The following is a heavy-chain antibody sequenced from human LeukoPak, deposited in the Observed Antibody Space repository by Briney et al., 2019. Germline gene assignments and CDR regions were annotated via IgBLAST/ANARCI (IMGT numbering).Heavy chain of an antibody. CDR2: INSDGSST. D-gene: IGHD2-15*01. CDR1: GFTLSSYW. Sequence: PGGSLRLSCAASGFTLSSYWMHWVRQAPGKGLVWVSRINSDGSSTNYADSVKGRFTISRDNAKNTLYLQMNSLRAEDTAVYYCARDSHVRNKDIVVVVAAGPSYYYYGMDVWGQGTTVTVSS. J-gene: IGHJ6*02. V-gene: IGHV3-74*01. CDR3: ARDSHVRNKDIVVVVAAGPSYYYYGMDV.